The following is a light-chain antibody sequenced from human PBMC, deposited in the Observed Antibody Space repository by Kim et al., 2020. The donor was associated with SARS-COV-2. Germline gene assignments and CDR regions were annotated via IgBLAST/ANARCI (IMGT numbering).Light chain of an antibody. Sequence: PGETVTLTCASSTGAVPNGYHPIWFQQTPQHPPRALFYDTNSRPSCTPARFSGTPLGGKAALTLSSVQPEDEDDYCCLLYYGSAWVFGGGTQLTVL. CDR3: LLYYGSAWV. V-gene: IGLV7-43*01. CDR1: TGAVPNGYH. J-gene: IGLJ3*02. CDR2: DTN.